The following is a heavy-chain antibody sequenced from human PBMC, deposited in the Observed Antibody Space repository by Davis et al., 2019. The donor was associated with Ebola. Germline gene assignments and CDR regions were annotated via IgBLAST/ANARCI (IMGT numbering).Heavy chain of an antibody. J-gene: IGHJ4*02. D-gene: IGHD6-13*01. CDR2: ISSTNSYI. Sequence: GGSLRLSCAASGFTFSSYGMNWVRQAPGKGLEWVSAISSTNSYIYYADSVRGRFTISRDNAKNSLYLQMNSLRAEDTAIYFCARDGEGSGWLDFDHWGQGILVTVSS. CDR1: GFTFSSYG. V-gene: IGHV3-21*01. CDR3: ARDGEGSGWLDFDH.